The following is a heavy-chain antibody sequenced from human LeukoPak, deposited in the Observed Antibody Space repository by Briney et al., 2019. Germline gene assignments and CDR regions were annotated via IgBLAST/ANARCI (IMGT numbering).Heavy chain of an antibody. V-gene: IGHV3-30*04. CDR1: GFTFSSYA. CDR3: AWSYYDILTGFVDV. Sequence: GRSLRLSCAASGFTFSSYAMHWVRQAPGKGLEWVAVISYDGSNKYYADSVKGRFTISRDNSKNTLYLQMNSLRAEDTAVYYCAWSYYDILTGFVDVWGKGTTVTVSS. D-gene: IGHD3-9*01. J-gene: IGHJ6*04. CDR2: ISYDGSNK.